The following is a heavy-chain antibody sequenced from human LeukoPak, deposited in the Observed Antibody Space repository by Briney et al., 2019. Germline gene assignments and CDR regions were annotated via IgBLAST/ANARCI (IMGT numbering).Heavy chain of an antibody. J-gene: IGHJ4*02. V-gene: IGHV3-21*01. D-gene: IGHD6-19*01. Sequence: GGSLRLSCAASGFTFSSYSMNWVRQAPGKGLEWVSSISSCSSYIYYADSVKGRFTISRDNAKNSLYLQMNSLRAEDTAVYYCARVAVAGTRLEFDYWGQGTLVTVSS. CDR2: ISSCSSYI. CDR1: GFTFSSYS. CDR3: ARVAVAGTRLEFDY.